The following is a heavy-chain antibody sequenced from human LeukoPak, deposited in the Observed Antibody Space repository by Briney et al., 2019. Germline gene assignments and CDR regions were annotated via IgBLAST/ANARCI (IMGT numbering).Heavy chain of an antibody. J-gene: IGHJ4*02. Sequence: GGSLRLSCAASGFTFSSSAMSWVRQAPGKGLEWVSAISNNGGYTYYADSVKGRFTISRDNSKNTLYLQMNSLRAEDTAVYYCAKAGYYYDSRIDYWGQGTLVTVSS. CDR3: AKAGYYYDSRIDY. V-gene: IGHV3-23*01. D-gene: IGHD3-22*01. CDR1: GFTFSSSA. CDR2: ISNNGGYT.